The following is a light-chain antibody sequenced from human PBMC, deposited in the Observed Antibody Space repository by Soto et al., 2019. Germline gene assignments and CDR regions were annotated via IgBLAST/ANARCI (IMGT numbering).Light chain of an antibody. CDR2: GAS. CDR1: QSVERNY. V-gene: IGKV3-20*01. CDR3: QQYGSSPIT. J-gene: IGKJ5*01. Sequence: EIVLTQSPGTLSLFPGERATLSCRASQSVERNYVAWYQQTPGQAPRLLIYGASTRATGVPYRFSASGSGTDFTLTLSRVEPEDFALYFCQQYGSSPITFGQGTRLEIK.